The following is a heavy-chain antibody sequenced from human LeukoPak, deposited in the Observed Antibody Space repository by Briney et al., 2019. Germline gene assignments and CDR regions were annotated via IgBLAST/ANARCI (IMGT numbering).Heavy chain of an antibody. V-gene: IGHV4-34*01. CDR1: GGSFSGYY. D-gene: IGHD4-17*01. Sequence: SETLSLTCAVYGGSFSGYYWSWIRQPPGKGLEWIGEINHSGSTNYNPSLKSRVTISVDTSKNQFSLKLSSVTAANTAVYYCATRPGDYDAFDIWGQGTMVTVSS. CDR3: ATRPGDYDAFDI. J-gene: IGHJ3*02. CDR2: INHSGST.